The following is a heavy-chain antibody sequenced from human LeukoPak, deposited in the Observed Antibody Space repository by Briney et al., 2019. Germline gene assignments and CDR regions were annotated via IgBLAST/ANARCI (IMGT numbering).Heavy chain of an antibody. J-gene: IGHJ3*02. Sequence: SETLSLTCTVSGGSISSSIYYWGWIRQPPGKGLEWIGSIYYSGSTYYNPSLESRVTISVDTSKNQFSLQLSSVTAADTAVYYCARRCSSISCTTKAAFDIWGQGTMVTVSS. V-gene: IGHV4-39*01. CDR2: IYYSGST. CDR1: GGSISSSIYY. CDR3: ARRCSSISCTTKAAFDI. D-gene: IGHD2-2*01.